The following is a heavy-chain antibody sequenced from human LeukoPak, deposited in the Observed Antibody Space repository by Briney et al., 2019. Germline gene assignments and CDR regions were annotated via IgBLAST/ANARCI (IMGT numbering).Heavy chain of an antibody. CDR3: MRHEEEDGHNAKPFDF. V-gene: IGHV4-39*01. CDR1: GGSISNSNYY. J-gene: IGHJ4*02. D-gene: IGHD5-24*01. CDR2: IYYSGNT. Sequence: PSETLSLTCTVSGGSISNSNYYWGWVRQPPGKGLEWIGTIYYSGNTYYTPPLKSRVTISVDTSKNQFSLRLSSVTAADTAVYFCMRHEEEDGHNAKPFDFWGQGTLVTVSS.